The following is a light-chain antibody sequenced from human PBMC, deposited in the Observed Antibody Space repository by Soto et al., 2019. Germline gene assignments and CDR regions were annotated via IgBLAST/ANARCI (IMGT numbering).Light chain of an antibody. V-gene: IGKV1-5*01. CDR3: QQYNSYPT. CDR1: QSISSW. Sequence: DIQMTQSPSTLSASVGDRVTITCRASQSISSWLAWYQQKPGKAPKLLIYDASSLESGVPSRFSGSGSGTEFTLTISSLLPDDFATYYCQQYNSYPTFGQGTKV. J-gene: IGKJ1*01. CDR2: DAS.